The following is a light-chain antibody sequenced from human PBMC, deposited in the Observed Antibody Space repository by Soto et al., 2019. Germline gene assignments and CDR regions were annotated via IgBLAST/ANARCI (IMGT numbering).Light chain of an antibody. Sequence: DIVLAQSPESLAVSLGERATINCKSSHNVLYSSNNKTYLAWYQQKPGQPPKLLIHWASTRESGVPDRFSGSGSGPDYHLNISSLQAEDVAIYYCQQYYTTLWTFGQGTRVEIK. CDR3: QQYYTTLWT. J-gene: IGKJ1*01. CDR2: WAS. CDR1: HNVLYSSNNKTY. V-gene: IGKV4-1*01.